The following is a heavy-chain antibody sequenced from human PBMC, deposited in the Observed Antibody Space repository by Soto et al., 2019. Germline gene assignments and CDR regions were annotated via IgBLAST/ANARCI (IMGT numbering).Heavy chain of an antibody. CDR3: AKSYYDSSGYYDDAFDI. CDR2: ISGSGGST. V-gene: IGHV3-23*01. J-gene: IGHJ3*02. D-gene: IGHD3-22*01. Sequence: PGGSLRLSCAASGFTFSSYAMSWVRQAPGKGLEWVSAISGSGGSTYYADSVKGRFTISRDNSKNTLYLRMNSLRAEDTAVYYCAKSYYDSSGYYDDAFDIWGQGTMVTVSS. CDR1: GFTFSSYA.